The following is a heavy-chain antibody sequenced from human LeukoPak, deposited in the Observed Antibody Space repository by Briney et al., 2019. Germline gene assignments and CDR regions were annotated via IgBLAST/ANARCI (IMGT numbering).Heavy chain of an antibody. D-gene: IGHD6-6*01. V-gene: IGHV4-31*03. CDR3: ARVPYSSSCYFDY. J-gene: IGHJ4*02. CDR1: GGSISSYY. CDR2: IYYSGST. Sequence: SETLSLTCTVSGGSISSYYWSWIRQHPGKGLEWIGYIYYSGSTYYNPSLKSRVTISVDTSKNQFSLKLSSVTAADTAVYYCARVPYSSSCYFDYWGQGTLVTVSS.